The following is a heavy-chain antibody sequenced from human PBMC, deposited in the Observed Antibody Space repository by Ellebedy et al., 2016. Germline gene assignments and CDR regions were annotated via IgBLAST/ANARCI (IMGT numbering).Heavy chain of an antibody. V-gene: IGHV3-23*01. Sequence: GGSLRLSCEASGFTFRSHAMSWVRQAPGKGPEWVSAVVGSGERTFYADSVKGRFTISRDNSKNRLYLQMSSLKVEDTATYYCANVGGSGTYYNGYWGQGTLVTVSS. D-gene: IGHD3-10*01. J-gene: IGHJ4*02. CDR1: GFTFRSHA. CDR2: VVGSGERT. CDR3: ANVGGSGTYYNGY.